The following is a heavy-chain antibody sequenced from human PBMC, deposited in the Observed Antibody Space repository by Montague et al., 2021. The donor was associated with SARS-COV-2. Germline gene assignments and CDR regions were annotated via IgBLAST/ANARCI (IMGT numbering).Heavy chain of an antibody. CDR1: GDSISSSHW. CDR3: ATGPPSGLSVAGFDY. Sequence: SETLSLTCGVSGDSISSSHWWNWVRQPPGKGLEWIGEIYHSGSTNYNPSLKNRVIISIDKSKNQFSLKLSSVTAADTAVYYCATGPPSGLSVAGFDYWGQGTLVTVSS. CDR2: IYHSGST. J-gene: IGHJ4*02. D-gene: IGHD6-19*01. V-gene: IGHV4-4*02.